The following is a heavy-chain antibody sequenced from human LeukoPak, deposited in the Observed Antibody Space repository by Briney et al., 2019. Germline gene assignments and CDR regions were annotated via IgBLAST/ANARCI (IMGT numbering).Heavy chain of an antibody. Sequence: PSETLSLTCAVSGGSISSSSYYWGWIRQPPGKGLEWIGSIYYSGSTYYNPSLKSRVTISVDTSKNQFSLKLSSVTAADTAVYYCARHATIIVTNWFDPWGQGTLVTVSS. CDR2: IYYSGST. D-gene: IGHD3-22*01. V-gene: IGHV4-39*01. CDR1: GGSISSSSYY. J-gene: IGHJ5*02. CDR3: ARHATIIVTNWFDP.